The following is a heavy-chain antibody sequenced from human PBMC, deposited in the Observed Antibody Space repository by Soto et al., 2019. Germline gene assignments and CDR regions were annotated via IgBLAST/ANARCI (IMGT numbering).Heavy chain of an antibody. D-gene: IGHD2-2*01. J-gene: IGHJ4*02. CDR3: ARAGDDCSAANCYVIDY. V-gene: IGHV1-3*04. CDR1: GYTFTRYA. Sequence: GASVNVSCKASGYTFTRYAMHWVRQAPGQRLEWMGWINSGKGNTKYSEKFQGRVTITSDTSASTAYMDLSSLRSEDTAMYYCARAGDDCSAANCYVIDYWGQGTLVTVSS. CDR2: INSGKGNT.